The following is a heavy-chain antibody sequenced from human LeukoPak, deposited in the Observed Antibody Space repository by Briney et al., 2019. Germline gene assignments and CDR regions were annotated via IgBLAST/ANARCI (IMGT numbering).Heavy chain of an antibody. Sequence: ASVRVSCKASGYTFTSYGISWVRQAPGQGLEWMGWISAYNGNTNYAQKLQGRVTMTTDTSTSTAYMELRSLRSDDTAVYYCARDMRDIVLMVYAMIDYWGQGTLVTVSS. J-gene: IGHJ4*02. CDR2: ISAYNGNT. CDR1: GYTFTSYG. CDR3: ARDMRDIVLMVYAMIDY. D-gene: IGHD2-8*01. V-gene: IGHV1-18*01.